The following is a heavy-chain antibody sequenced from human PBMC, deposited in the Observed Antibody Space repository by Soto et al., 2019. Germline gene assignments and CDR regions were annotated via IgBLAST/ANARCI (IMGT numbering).Heavy chain of an antibody. CDR2: FNPSGDAT. J-gene: IGHJ3*01. CDR1: GYIFSNYY. Sequence: QVQLVQSGAEVKKPGNSVKVSCKASGYIFSNYYMHWVRQAPGQGLEWMGVFNPSGDATNYAQSFTGRVSVTRDTSTGTVYMARSTLTSEGTAVYYSARRGKAKIGFDTGGQGTMVTVSS. V-gene: IGHV1-46*01. CDR3: ARRGKAKIGFDT. D-gene: IGHD3-9*01.